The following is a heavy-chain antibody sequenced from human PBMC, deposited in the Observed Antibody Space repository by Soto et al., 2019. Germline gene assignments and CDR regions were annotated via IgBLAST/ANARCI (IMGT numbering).Heavy chain of an antibody. CDR2: IIPIFGTA. V-gene: IGHV1-69*01. CDR3: ARVAFEDLRVGGYNC. CDR1: GGTFSSYA. J-gene: IGHJ4*02. D-gene: IGHD5-12*01. Sequence: QVQLVQSGAELKKPGSSVKVSCKASGGTFSSYAISWVRQAPGQGLEWMGGIIPIFGTANYEQKFQGRVTITADESTSTAYMELSSLRSEDTAVYYCARVAFEDLRVGGYNCWGQGTLVTVSS.